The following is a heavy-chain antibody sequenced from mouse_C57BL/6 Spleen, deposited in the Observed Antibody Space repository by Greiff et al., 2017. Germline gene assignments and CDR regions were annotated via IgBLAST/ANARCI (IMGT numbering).Heavy chain of an antibody. CDR1: GYAFSSSW. D-gene: IGHD1-1*01. J-gene: IGHJ4*01. CDR2: IYPGDGDT. Sequence: QVQLQQSGPELVKPGASVKISCKASGYAFSSSWMNWVKQRPGKGLEWIGRIYPGDGDTNYNGTFKGKATLTADKSSSTAYMQLSSLTSEDSAVYFCARSTFITTVVATNDAMDYWGQGTSVTVSS. CDR3: ARSTFITTVVATNDAMDY. V-gene: IGHV1-82*01.